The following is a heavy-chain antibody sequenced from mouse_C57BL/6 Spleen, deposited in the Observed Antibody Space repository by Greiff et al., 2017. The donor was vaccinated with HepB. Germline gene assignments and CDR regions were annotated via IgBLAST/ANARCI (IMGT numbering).Heavy chain of an antibody. CDR1: GYTFTSYW. CDR2: IDPNSGGT. Sequence: VQLQQSGAELVKPGASVKLSCKASGYTFTSYWMHWVKQRPGRGLEWIGRIDPNSGGTKYNDKFKSKATLNVEKPPSTAYMQLSSLTSEDSAVYSCARSRDCLYAMDYWGQGTSVTVSS. J-gene: IGHJ4*01. V-gene: IGHV1-72*01. CDR3: ARSRDCLYAMDY.